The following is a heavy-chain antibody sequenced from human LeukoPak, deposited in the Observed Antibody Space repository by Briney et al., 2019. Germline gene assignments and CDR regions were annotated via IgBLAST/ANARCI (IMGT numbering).Heavy chain of an antibody. CDR1: GYTFTGYY. J-gene: IGHJ4*02. Sequence: ASVKVSCKASGYTFTGYYMHWVRQAPGQGLEWMGWINPNSGGTNYAQKFQGRVTMTRDTSISTAYMELSRLRSDDTAVYYCARGMGNYDILTGYYPYYYFDYWGQGTLVTVSP. CDR2: INPNSGGT. D-gene: IGHD3-9*01. V-gene: IGHV1-2*02. CDR3: ARGMGNYDILTGYYPYYYFDY.